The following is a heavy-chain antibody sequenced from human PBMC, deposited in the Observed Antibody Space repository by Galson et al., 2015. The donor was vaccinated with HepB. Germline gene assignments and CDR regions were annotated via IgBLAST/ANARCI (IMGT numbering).Heavy chain of an antibody. CDR2: ISYDGSNK. CDR1: GFTFSSYG. V-gene: IGHV3-30*03. CDR3: ARVRYYYGSGSDAFDI. Sequence: SLRLSCAASGFTFSSYGMHWVRQAPGKGLEWVAVISYDGSNKYYADSVKGRFTISRDNSKNTLYLQMNSLRAEDTAVYYCARVRYYYGSGSDAFDIWGQGTMVTVSS. J-gene: IGHJ3*02. D-gene: IGHD3-10*01.